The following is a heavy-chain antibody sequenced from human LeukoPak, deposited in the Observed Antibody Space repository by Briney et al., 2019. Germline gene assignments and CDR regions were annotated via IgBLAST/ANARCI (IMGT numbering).Heavy chain of an antibody. CDR3: ARGRYYDFWSGYPDFDY. V-gene: IGHV3-30*12. CDR1: GFTFNTYG. J-gene: IGHJ4*02. CDR2: ISYDGSNK. Sequence: GGSLRLSCAASGFTFNTYGMHWVRQAPGKGLEWVAVISYDGSNKYYADSVKGRFTISRDNAKNSLYLQMNSLRAEDTAVYYCARGRYYDFWSGYPDFDYWGQGTLVTVSS. D-gene: IGHD3-3*01.